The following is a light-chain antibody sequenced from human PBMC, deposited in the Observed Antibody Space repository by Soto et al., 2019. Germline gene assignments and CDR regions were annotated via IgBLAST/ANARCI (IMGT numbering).Light chain of an antibody. CDR1: QSVSSY. CDR3: QQRSNWPIT. J-gene: IGKJ5*01. V-gene: IGKV3-11*01. CDR2: DAS. Sequence: EIVLTQSPATLSWSRGERATLSCRASQSVSSYLACYQQKPGQAPRLLIYDASNRATGIPARFSGSGSGTDFTLTISSLEPEDFAVYYCQQRSNWPITFAQGTRLEIK.